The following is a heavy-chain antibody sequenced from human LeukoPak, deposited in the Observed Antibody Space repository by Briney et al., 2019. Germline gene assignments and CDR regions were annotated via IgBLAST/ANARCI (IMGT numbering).Heavy chain of an antibody. CDR1: GFTFSSYS. Sequence: GGSLRLSCAASGFTFSSYSMNWVRQAPGKGLEWVSSISSSSSYIYYADSVKGRFTISRDNAKNSLYLQMNSLRAEDTAVYYCARGGLLSSHPSRGLEFGYWGQGTLVTVSS. V-gene: IGHV3-21*01. CDR3: ARGGLLSSHPSRGLEFGY. J-gene: IGHJ4*02. D-gene: IGHD3-22*01. CDR2: ISSSSSYI.